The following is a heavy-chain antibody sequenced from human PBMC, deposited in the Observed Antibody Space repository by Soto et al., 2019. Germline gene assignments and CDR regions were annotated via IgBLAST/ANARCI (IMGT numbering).Heavy chain of an antibody. D-gene: IGHD1-7*01. CDR1: GGSISSSSYY. Sequence: SETLSLTCTVSGGSISSSSYYWGWIRQPPGKGLEWIGSIYYSGSTYYNPSLKSRVTISVDTSKNQFSLRLSSVTAADTAVYYCAMTVTTLYNCFDPWGQGTLVTVS. CDR2: IYYSGST. CDR3: AMTVTTLYNCFDP. V-gene: IGHV4-39*07. J-gene: IGHJ5*02.